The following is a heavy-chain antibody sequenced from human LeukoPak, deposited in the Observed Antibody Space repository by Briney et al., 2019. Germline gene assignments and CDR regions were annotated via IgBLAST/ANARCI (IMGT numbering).Heavy chain of an antibody. CDR1: GFTFSSYA. J-gene: IGHJ4*02. CDR2: ISYDGSNK. Sequence: GRSLRLSCAASGFTFSSYAMHWVRQAPGKGLEWVAVISYDGSNKYYADSVKGRFTISRDNSKNTLYLQMNSLRAEDTAVYYCARERGYSGYFDYWGQGTLVTVSS. CDR3: ARERGYSGYFDY. V-gene: IGHV3-30-3*01. D-gene: IGHD5-12*01.